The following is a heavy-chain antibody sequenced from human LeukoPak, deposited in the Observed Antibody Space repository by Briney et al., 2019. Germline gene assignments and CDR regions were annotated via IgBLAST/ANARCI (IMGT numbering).Heavy chain of an antibody. V-gene: IGHV3-23*01. CDR1: GFPSSAYA. J-gene: IGHJ4*02. CDR3: AKPRVGSGTGSSYGHGLDF. CDR2: ISPQGTT. Sequence: PGGSLRLSCAASGFPSSAYAMTWVRQSPGKGPEWVSSISPQGTTYYADSVKGRFTGSRDNSRNTLFLQMGSLRADDMAVYYCAKPRVGSGTGSSYGHGLDFWGQGTLVTVSS. D-gene: IGHD5-18*01.